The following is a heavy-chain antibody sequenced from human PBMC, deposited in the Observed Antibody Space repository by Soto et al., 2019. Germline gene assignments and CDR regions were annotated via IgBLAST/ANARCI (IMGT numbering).Heavy chain of an antibody. CDR2: IYSSGST. V-gene: IGHV4-59*01. J-gene: IGHJ1*01. D-gene: IGHD6-19*01. CDR1: GGSIRSYY. Sequence: SETLSLTCTVSGGSIRSYYWSWIRQPPGKGLEWIGYIYSSGSTNYNPSLKSRLSISVDTSKNQFSLKLTSVTAADTAVYYCARDGIAVALFQHWGQGTLVTVSS. CDR3: ARDGIAVALFQH.